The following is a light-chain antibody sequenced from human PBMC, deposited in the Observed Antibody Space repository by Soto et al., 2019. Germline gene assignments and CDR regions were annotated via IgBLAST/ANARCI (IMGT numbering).Light chain of an antibody. CDR2: LGS. CDR1: QSLLHSNGYNY. CDR3: MQALQTPIT. Sequence: DIVMTQSALSLPVTPGEPASISCRSSQSLLHSNGYNYLDWYLQKPGQSPQLXIYLGSNRASGVPDRFSGSGSGTDFTLKISRVEAEDVGVYYCMQALQTPITFGQGTRLEIK. V-gene: IGKV2-28*01. J-gene: IGKJ5*01.